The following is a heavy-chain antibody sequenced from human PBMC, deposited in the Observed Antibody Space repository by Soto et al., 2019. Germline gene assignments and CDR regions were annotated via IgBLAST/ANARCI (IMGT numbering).Heavy chain of an antibody. J-gene: IGHJ6*02. CDR3: VLVDVYVTLSTQDV. Sequence: QVQLVQSGAEVKNPGASVKVSCKTSGYVFTSYGIGWARQAPGQGLEWMGWINTYNGNTNYAQNLQGRVTLTTDTSASTAYMDLRCLRSNDTARYFCVLVDVYVTLSTQDVWGQGATINVSS. V-gene: IGHV1-18*01. CDR1: GYVFTSYG. D-gene: IGHD3-16*01. CDR2: INTYNGNT.